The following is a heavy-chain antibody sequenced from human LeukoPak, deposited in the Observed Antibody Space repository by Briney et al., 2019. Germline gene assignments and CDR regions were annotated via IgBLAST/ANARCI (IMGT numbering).Heavy chain of an antibody. J-gene: IGHJ4*02. Sequence: GGPLRLSCAASGFTFSSYAMSWLRQAPGKGREWVSAISGSGGSTYYADSVKGRFTISRDNSKNTLYLQMNSLRAEDTAVYYCAKVRGLPAAAEYYFDYWGQGSLVTVSS. CDR3: AKVRGLPAAAEYYFDY. CDR1: GFTFSSYA. D-gene: IGHD2-2*01. CDR2: ISGSGGST. V-gene: IGHV3-23*01.